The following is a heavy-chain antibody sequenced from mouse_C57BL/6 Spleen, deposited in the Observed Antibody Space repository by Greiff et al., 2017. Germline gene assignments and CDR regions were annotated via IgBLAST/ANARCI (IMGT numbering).Heavy chain of an antibody. CDR1: GYTFTSYD. J-gene: IGHJ3*01. V-gene: IGHV1-85*01. Sequence: QVQLQQSGPELVKPGASVKLSCKASGYTFTSYDINWVKQRPGQGLEWIGWIYPRDGSTKYNEKFKGKATLTLDTSSSTAYMELHSLTSEDSAVYFCASPSYDYEFAYWGQGTLVTVSA. CDR2: IYPRDGST. D-gene: IGHD2-4*01. CDR3: ASPSYDYEFAY.